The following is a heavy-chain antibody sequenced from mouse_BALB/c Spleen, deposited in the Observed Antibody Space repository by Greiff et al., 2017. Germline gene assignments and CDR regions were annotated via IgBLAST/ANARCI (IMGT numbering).Heavy chain of an antibody. CDR1: GFTFTDYA. CDR2: ISTYYGDA. J-gene: IGHJ2*01. Sequence: QVQLQQSGAELVRPGVSVKISCKGSGFTFTDYAMHWVKQSHATSLEWIGVISTYYGDASYNQKFKGKATMTVDKSSSTAYMELARLTSEDSAIYYCARGIPYGSSYYFDYWGQGTTLTVSS. V-gene: IGHV1S137*01. D-gene: IGHD1-1*01. CDR3: ARGIPYGSSYYFDY.